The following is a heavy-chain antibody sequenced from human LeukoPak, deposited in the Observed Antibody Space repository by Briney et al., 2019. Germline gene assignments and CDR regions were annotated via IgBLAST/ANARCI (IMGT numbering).Heavy chain of an antibody. CDR2: IKQDGSEK. D-gene: IGHD6-19*01. CDR3: ARIKVRQWLAYYFDY. J-gene: IGHJ4*02. V-gene: IGHV3-7*01. CDR1: GFTFSSYW. Sequence: LPGGSLRLSCAASGFTFSSYWMSWARQAPGKGLEWVANIKQDGSEKYYVDSVKGRFTISRDNAKNSLYLQMNSLRAEDTAVYYCARIKVRQWLAYYFDYWGQGTLVTVSS.